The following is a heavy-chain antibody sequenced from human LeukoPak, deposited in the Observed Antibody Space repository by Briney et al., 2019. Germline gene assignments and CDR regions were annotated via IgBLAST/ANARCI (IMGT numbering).Heavy chain of an antibody. Sequence: PSETLSLTCTVSGGSISSYYWSWIRQPPGKGLEWIVYIYYTGRTNYNPSLKSRVTISVDTSKNQFSLKLSSVTAADTAVYYCARHEDSGSYFNGFDIWGQGTMVTVSS. CDR3: ARHEDSGSYFNGFDI. V-gene: IGHV4-59*08. CDR2: IYYTGRT. D-gene: IGHD1-26*01. CDR1: GGSISSYY. J-gene: IGHJ3*02.